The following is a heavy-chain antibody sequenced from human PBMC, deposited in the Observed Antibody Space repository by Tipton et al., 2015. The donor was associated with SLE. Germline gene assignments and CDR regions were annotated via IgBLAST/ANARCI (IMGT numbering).Heavy chain of an antibody. V-gene: IGHV4-59*01. Sequence: TLSLTCTVSGGSISSFYWSWIRQPPGKGLEWIGYIYYSGSTKYNPSLKSRVTISVDTSKNQFSLKLSSVTAADTAVYYCARGGGGAFDIWGQGTMVTVSS. J-gene: IGHJ3*02. D-gene: IGHD3-16*01. CDR3: ARGGGGAFDI. CDR1: GGSISSFY. CDR2: IYYSGST.